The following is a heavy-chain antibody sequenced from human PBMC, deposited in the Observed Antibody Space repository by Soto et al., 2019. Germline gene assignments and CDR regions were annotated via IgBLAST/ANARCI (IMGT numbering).Heavy chain of an antibody. Sequence: QVQLVQSGPEVQKPGSSVKVSCKASGGTFSSYRINWVRQAPGQGLEWVGGIVPIYRTADYAQKFQGRVTITADESARTAYMELRSLKSQDTAVYYCARDSGAKLSSSWGQGTLVTVSS. CDR3: ARDSGAKLSSS. CDR1: GGTFSSYR. V-gene: IGHV1-69*01. D-gene: IGHD6-13*01. CDR2: IVPIYRTA. J-gene: IGHJ4*02.